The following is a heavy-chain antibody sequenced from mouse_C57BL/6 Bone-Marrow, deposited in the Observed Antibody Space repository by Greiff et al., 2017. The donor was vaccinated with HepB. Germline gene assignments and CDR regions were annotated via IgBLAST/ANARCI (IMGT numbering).Heavy chain of an antibody. J-gene: IGHJ3*01. CDR2: IYPGNSET. D-gene: IGHD2-5*01. CDR3: KGSNSAWFAY. V-gene: IGHV1-5*01. CDR1: GYTFTSYW. Sequence: VQLQQSGTVLARPGASVKMSCKTSGYTFTSYWMHGVKQRPGQGLEWIGAIYPGNSETSYNQKFKGKAKLTAVTSASTAYMELSSLTNEDSAVYYCKGSNSAWFAYWGQGTLVTVSA.